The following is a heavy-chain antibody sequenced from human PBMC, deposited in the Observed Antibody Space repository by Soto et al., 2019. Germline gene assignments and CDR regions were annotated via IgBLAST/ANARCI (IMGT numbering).Heavy chain of an antibody. CDR1: GYTFTSYA. CDR3: ATIGYCSGGSCRPYYFDY. V-gene: IGHV1-3*01. J-gene: IGHJ4*02. Sequence: GASVKVSCKASGYTFTSYAMHWVRQAPGQRLEWMGWINAGNGNTKYSQKFQGRVTITRDTSASTAYMELSSLRSEDTAVYYCATIGYCSGGSCRPYYFDYWGQGTLVTVSS. CDR2: INAGNGNT. D-gene: IGHD2-15*01.